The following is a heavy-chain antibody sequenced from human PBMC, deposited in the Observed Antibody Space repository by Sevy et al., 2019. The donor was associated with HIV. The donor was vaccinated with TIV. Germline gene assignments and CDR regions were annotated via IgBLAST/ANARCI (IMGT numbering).Heavy chain of an antibody. CDR1: GFTFSTHY. V-gene: IGHV3-72*01. CDR3: VRFVMGPFGEYDY. J-gene: IGHJ4*02. Sequence: GGSLRLSCVASGFTFSTHYLDWVRQAPGKGLEWVARSKTRVKNYATEYAGSVKGRISISRDDSKNSLNLQMNSLKTEETAVYYVVRFVMGPFGEYDYWGQGTLVTVSS. D-gene: IGHD3-16*01. CDR2: SKTRVKNYAT.